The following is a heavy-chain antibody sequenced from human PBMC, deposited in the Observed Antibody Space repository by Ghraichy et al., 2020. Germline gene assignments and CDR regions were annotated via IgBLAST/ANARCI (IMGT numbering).Heavy chain of an antibody. V-gene: IGHV3-7*04. Sequence: GESLNISCTASEFTFRIFWMSWVRQAPGKGLEWVANIDQDGSEIYYGDSVAGRFPISRDNSKNSLFLQMNSLRAEDTAVYYCARGGQFLDLWGQGTLVTVSS. D-gene: IGHD3-16*01. CDR2: IDQDGSEI. CDR1: EFTFRIFW. CDR3: ARGGQFLDL. J-gene: IGHJ5*02.